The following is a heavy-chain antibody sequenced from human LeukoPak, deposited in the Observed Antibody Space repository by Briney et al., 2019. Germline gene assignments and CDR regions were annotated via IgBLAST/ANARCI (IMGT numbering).Heavy chain of an antibody. CDR1: GGTFSSYA. D-gene: IGHD5-12*01. Sequence: GASVKVSCKASGGTFSSYAISWVRQAPGQGLEWMGGIIPIFGTANYAQKFQGRVTITTDESTSTAYMELSSLRSEDTAVYYCARGLYRSRYYYYMDVWGKGTTVTVSS. J-gene: IGHJ6*03. CDR2: IIPIFGTA. V-gene: IGHV1-69*05. CDR3: ARGLYRSRYYYYMDV.